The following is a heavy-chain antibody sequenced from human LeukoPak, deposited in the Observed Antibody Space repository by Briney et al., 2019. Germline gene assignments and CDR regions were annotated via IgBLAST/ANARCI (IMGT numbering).Heavy chain of an antibody. J-gene: IGHJ4*02. D-gene: IGHD4-17*01. Sequence: GGSLRLSCAASGFTFSNYAMSWVRRAPGKGLEWVSTINDRGIATYYADSVKGRFTISRDNSKNTLYLQMNSLRAEDTAVYYCAREPAVTTNSYYYYFDYWGQGTLVTVSS. V-gene: IGHV3-23*01. CDR3: AREPAVTTNSYYYYFDY. CDR1: GFTFSNYA. CDR2: INDRGIAT.